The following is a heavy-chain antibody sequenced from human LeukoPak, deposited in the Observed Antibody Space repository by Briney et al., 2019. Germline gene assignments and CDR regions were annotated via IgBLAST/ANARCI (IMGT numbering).Heavy chain of an antibody. D-gene: IGHD2-2*02. CDR3: AREIYPLLYPHDAFDI. CDR2: INPNSGGT. V-gene: IGHV1-2*02. J-gene: IGHJ3*02. Sequence: GASVKVSCKASGYTFTGYYMHWVRQAPGQGLEWMGWINPNSGGTNYAQKFQGRVTMTRDTSISTAYMELSRLRSDDTAVYYCAREIYPLLYPHDAFDIWGQGTMVTVSS. CDR1: GYTFTGYY.